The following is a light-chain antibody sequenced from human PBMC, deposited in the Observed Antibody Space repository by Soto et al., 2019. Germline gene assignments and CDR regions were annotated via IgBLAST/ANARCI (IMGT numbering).Light chain of an antibody. J-gene: IGLJ2*01. CDR3: SSYGGSNNLV. CDR1: SSDVGGYNY. V-gene: IGLV2-8*01. CDR2: EVN. Sequence: QSALTQPPSASGSPGQSVTISCTGASSDVGGYNYVSWYQQHPGKAPKLMIYEVNKRPSGVPNRFSGSKFGNTASLTVSGLQGEDEDDYYCSSYGGSNNLVFGGGTKLTVL.